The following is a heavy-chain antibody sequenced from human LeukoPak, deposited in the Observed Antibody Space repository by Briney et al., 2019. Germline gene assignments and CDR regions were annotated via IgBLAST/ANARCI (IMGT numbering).Heavy chain of an antibody. Sequence: GASVKVSCKASGYIFTDYYMHWVRQAPGQELGWMGRINPNSGGTNYAQKFQGRVTMTRDTSISTAYTELSSLRSEDTAVYYCARATYGDYVGYYYYYMDVWGKGTTVTVSS. CDR1: GYIFTDYY. CDR3: ARATYGDYVGYYYYYMDV. J-gene: IGHJ6*03. V-gene: IGHV1/OR15-1*01. D-gene: IGHD4-17*01. CDR2: INPNSGGT.